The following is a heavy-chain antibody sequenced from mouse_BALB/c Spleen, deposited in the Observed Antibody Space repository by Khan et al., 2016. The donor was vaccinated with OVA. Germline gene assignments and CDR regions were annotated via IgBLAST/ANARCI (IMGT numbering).Heavy chain of an antibody. D-gene: IGHD1-1*01. CDR1: GFTFSTYG. CDR3: ARLAYYYDSEGFAY. CDR2: VSTGGHYT. J-gene: IGHJ3*01. Sequence: EVELVESGGDVVKPGGSLKLSCAASGFTFSTYGMSWVRQTPDKRLEWVATVSTGGHYTYYPDTVKGRFTISRDNAKNTLYLQMSSLKSEDTAICYCARLAYYYDSEGFAYWGQGTLVTVSA. V-gene: IGHV5-6*01.